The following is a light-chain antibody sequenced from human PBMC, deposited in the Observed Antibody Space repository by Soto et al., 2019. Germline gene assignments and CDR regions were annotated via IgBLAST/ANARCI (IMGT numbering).Light chain of an antibody. J-gene: IGLJ3*02. Sequence: QSALTQPASVSGSPGQSITISCTGASSDVGDYNYVSWYQQYPGKAPKLMIYDVSNRPSGVSNRFSGSKSGNTASLTISGLQSEDDAFYHCSSHTSSGARVFGGGTKLTVL. CDR2: DVS. CDR1: SSDVGDYNY. CDR3: SSHTSSGARV. V-gene: IGLV2-14*01.